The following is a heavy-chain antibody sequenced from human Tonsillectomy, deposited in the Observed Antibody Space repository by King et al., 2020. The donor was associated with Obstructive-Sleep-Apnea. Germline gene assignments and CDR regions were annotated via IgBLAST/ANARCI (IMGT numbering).Heavy chain of an antibody. CDR3: AKDQEDHQLLWSAGRGYFDY. D-gene: IGHD2-2*01. Sequence: VQLVESGGGLVQPGGSLRLSCAASGFTFSSYAMTWVRQAPGRGLEWVSVISGDGSSTYYADSVKGRFSVSRDNSKNTLYLQMNSLRAEDMAVYYCAKDQEDHQLLWSAGRGYFDYWGQGTLVTVSS. CDR2: ISGDGSST. J-gene: IGHJ4*02. CDR1: GFTFSSYA. V-gene: IGHV3-23*04.